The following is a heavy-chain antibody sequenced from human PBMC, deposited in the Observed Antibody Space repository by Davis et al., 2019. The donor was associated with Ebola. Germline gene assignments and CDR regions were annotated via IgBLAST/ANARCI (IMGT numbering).Heavy chain of an antibody. CDR1: GGSISSSSYY. CDR3: ARGVGWLQRYFDY. Sequence: SETLFLTCTVSGGSISSSSYYWGWIRQPPGKGLEWIGSIYYSGSTYYNPSLKSRVTISVDTSKNQFSLKLSSVTAADTAVYYCARGVGWLQRYFDYWGQGTLVTVSS. J-gene: IGHJ4*02. D-gene: IGHD5-24*01. CDR2: IYYSGST. V-gene: IGHV4-39*01.